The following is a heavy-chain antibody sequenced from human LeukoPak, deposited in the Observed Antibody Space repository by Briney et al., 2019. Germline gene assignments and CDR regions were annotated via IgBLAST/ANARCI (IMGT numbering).Heavy chain of an antibody. Sequence: SETLSLTCTVSGYSISSSYYWSWIRQPPGKGLEWIGYIYYSGSTNYNPSLKSRVTISVDTSKNQFSLKLSSVTAADTAVYYCARGAVHSILWFGEFPQLTFDYWGQGTLVTVSS. CDR2: IYYSGST. CDR3: ARGAVHSILWFGEFPQLTFDY. CDR1: GYSISSSYY. J-gene: IGHJ4*02. D-gene: IGHD3-10*01. V-gene: IGHV4-61*01.